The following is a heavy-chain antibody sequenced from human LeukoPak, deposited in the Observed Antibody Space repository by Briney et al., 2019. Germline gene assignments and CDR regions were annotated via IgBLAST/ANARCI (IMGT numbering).Heavy chain of an antibody. J-gene: IGHJ6*03. D-gene: IGHD2-15*01. CDR1: GFTFSSYR. Sequence: GGSLRLSCAASGFTFSSYRMHWVRQAPGKGLEWVAFIRYDGSNKYYADSVKGRFTISRDNSKNTLYLQMNSLRAEDTAVYDCAKNGIDSVVVVAALGHYYYYMDVWGKGTTVTISS. CDR2: IRYDGSNK. V-gene: IGHV3-30*02. CDR3: AKNGIDSVVVVAALGHYYYYMDV.